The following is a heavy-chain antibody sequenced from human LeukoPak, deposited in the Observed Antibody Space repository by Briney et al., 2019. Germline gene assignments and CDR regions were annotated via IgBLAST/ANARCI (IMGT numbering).Heavy chain of an antibody. V-gene: IGHV3-23*01. CDR1: GFTFSNYA. CDR3: VKDIGIAVAGADFEH. CDR2: ISRVSDNI. J-gene: IGHJ1*01. Sequence: PGGSLRLTCAASGFTFSNYAMNWVRQAPGKGLEGISHISRVSDNIYYADSVKGRFTISRDNSKNTLYLQMNSLRVEDTAVYYCVKDIGIAVAGADFEHWGQGTLVTVSS. D-gene: IGHD6-19*01.